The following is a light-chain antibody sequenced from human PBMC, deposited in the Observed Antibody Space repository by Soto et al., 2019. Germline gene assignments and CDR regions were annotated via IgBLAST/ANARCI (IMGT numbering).Light chain of an antibody. CDR1: QSVSSD. V-gene: IGKV3-15*01. CDR2: GAS. Sequence: EIELTRSPATLSLSAGERATLSCRASQSVSSDFAWYRQKPGQAPGLLIYGASTRDTGIPARFSGSGSGTEFTLTISSLQSEYFAVYHFQQYNNWPPEMFGQGTKVDIK. CDR3: QQYNNWPPEM. J-gene: IGKJ1*01.